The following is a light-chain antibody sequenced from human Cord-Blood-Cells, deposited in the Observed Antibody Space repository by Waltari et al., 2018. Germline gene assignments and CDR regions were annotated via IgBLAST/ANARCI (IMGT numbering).Light chain of an antibody. CDR3: QQYNSWT. CDR2: KAS. V-gene: IGKV1-5*03. CDR1: QSSSSW. Sequence: DIQMTQSPSTLSASVGDRVTITCRASQSSSSWLAWYQQKPGKAPKLLIYKASSLESGVPSRFSGSGSGTEFTLTISSLQPDDFATYYCQQYNSWTFGQGTKVEIK. J-gene: IGKJ1*01.